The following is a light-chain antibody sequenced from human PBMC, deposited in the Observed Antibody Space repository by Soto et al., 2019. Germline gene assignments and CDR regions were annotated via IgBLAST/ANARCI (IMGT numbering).Light chain of an antibody. CDR2: KAS. Sequence: DIQMTQSPSTLSGSVGDRVTITCRASQTTSSWLAWYQQKPGKAPKLLIYKASTLKSGVPSRFSGSGSGTEFTLTISSLQPDDFATYYCQHYNSYSEEFGQGTKVELK. V-gene: IGKV1-5*03. CDR3: QHYNSYSEE. J-gene: IGKJ1*01. CDR1: QTTSSW.